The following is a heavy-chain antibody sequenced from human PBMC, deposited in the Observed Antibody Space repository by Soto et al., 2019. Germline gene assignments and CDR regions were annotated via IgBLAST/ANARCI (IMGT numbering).Heavy chain of an antibody. V-gene: IGHV3-66*01. CDR1: GFTVSSNY. CDR3: ARDHFGSSSSWYWDAFDI. D-gene: IGHD6-13*01. CDR2: IYSGGST. Sequence: GGSLRLSCAASGFTVSSNYMSWVRQAPGKGLEWVSVIYSGGSTYYADSVKGRFTISRDNSKNTLYLQMNSLRAEDTAVYYCARDHFGSSSSWYWDAFDIWGQGTMVTVSS. J-gene: IGHJ3*02.